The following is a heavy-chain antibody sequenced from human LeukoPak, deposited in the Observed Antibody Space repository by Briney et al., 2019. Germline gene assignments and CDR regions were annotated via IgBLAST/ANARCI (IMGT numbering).Heavy chain of an antibody. CDR3: ARPLDTAVVGGNDAFDI. CDR1: GYTFTSYY. D-gene: IGHD5-18*01. J-gene: IGHJ3*02. Sequence: ASVKVSCKASGYTFTSYYMHWVRQAPGQGLEWMGIINPSGGSTSYAQKFQGRVTMTRDTSTSTVYMEVSSLRPEDTAVYYCARPLDTAVVGGNDAFDIWGQGTMVTVSS. V-gene: IGHV1-46*01. CDR2: INPSGGST.